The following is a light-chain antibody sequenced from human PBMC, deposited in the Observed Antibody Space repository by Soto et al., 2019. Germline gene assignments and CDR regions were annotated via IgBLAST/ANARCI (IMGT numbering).Light chain of an antibody. CDR2: RDN. J-gene: IGLJ1*01. CDR3: AAWDDTVRSYV. CDR1: ISNIATNY. V-gene: IGLV1-47*01. Sequence: QSVLTQPPSVSGTPGQRVTISCSGGISNIATNYVHWFQQLPGTAPKVLSNRDNQRPSGVPDRCSGSKSGTSASLAISGLRYEDEAEYYCAAWDDTVRSYVFGTGTKLTVL.